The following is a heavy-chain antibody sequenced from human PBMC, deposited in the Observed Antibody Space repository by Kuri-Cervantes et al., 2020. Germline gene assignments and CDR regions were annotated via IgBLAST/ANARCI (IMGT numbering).Heavy chain of an antibody. D-gene: IGHD2-8*01. CDR1: GGSISGYY. Sequence: GSLRLSCTVSGGSISGYYWSWIRQPPGKGLEWIGYIHYSGATNYNPLYNPSLSSRVTISVDTSKSQFSLRLTSVSTADTAVYYCARPLANLGSDWYFDLWGRGTLVTVSS. V-gene: IGHV4-59*01. CDR2: IHYSGAT. J-gene: IGHJ2*01. CDR3: ARPLANLGSDWYFDL.